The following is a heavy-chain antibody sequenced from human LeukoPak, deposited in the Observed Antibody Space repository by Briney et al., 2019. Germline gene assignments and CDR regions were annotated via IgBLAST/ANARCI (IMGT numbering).Heavy chain of an antibody. CDR3: AKGKGNYYDRSGYYVLDY. D-gene: IGHD3-22*01. V-gene: IGHV3-33*06. Sequence: GRSLRLSCAASGFTFTTYAMHWVRQAPGKGLEWVAVIWHDGSNKYYADSVQGRFTISRDTSKNTLYLQMNSLRAEDTAVYYCAKGKGNYYDRSGYYVLDYWGQGTLVTVSS. CDR2: IWHDGSNK. J-gene: IGHJ4*02. CDR1: GFTFTTYA.